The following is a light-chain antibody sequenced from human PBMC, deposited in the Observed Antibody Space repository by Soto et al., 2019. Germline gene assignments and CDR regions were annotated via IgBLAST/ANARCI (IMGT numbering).Light chain of an antibody. CDR2: GAS. CDR1: QSVSSSY. J-gene: IGKJ1*01. V-gene: IGKV3-20*01. Sequence: EIVLTQSPGTLSLSPVERATLSCRASQSVSSSYLAWYQQKPGQAPRLLIYGASSRATGIPDRFSGSGSGTDFTLTISRLEPEDFAVYYCQQYGSRWTFGQGTKVDIK. CDR3: QQYGSRWT.